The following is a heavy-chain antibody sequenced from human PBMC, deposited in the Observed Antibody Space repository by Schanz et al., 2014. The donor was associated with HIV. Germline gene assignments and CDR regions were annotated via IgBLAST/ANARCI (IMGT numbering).Heavy chain of an antibody. J-gene: IGHJ4*02. D-gene: IGHD3-22*01. V-gene: IGHV3-30-3*01. Sequence: QVQLVESGGGVVQPGRSLRLSCAASGFTFSSYAMHWVRQAPGKGLEWVAVISYDGSNEYYADSVKGRFTISRDNSKNTLYLQMNSLRAEDTAVYYCARDSTDYFDSSGYCDYWGQGTLVTVHS. CDR1: GFTFSSYA. CDR3: ARDSTDYFDSSGYCDY. CDR2: ISYDGSNE.